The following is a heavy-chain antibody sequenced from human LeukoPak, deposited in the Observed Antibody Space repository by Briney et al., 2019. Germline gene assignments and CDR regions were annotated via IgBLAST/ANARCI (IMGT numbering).Heavy chain of an antibody. CDR2: IIPILGIA. CDR1: GGTFSSYA. J-gene: IGHJ5*02. V-gene: IGHV1-69*04. D-gene: IGHD6-13*01. Sequence: SVTVSCKASGGTFSSYAISWVRQAPGQGLEWMGRIIPILGIANYAQKFQGRVTITADKSTSTAYMELSSLRSEDTAVYYCARDRARYSSSSTFDPWGQGTLVTVSS. CDR3: ARDRARYSSSSTFDP.